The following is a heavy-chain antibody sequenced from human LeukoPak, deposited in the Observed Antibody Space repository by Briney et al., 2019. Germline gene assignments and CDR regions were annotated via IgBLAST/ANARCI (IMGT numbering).Heavy chain of an antibody. D-gene: IGHD3-10*01. CDR1: GGSISSYY. CDR2: IQYSGST. CDR3: ARHGRVGVRGAYFFDF. Sequence: PSETLSLTRTVSGGSISSYYWSWIRQPPGKGLEWIGYIQYSGSTNYNPSLKSRVTISVDTSKNQFSLNLSSVTAADTAVYYCARHGRVGVRGAYFFDFWGEGTLVTASS. J-gene: IGHJ4*01. V-gene: IGHV4-59*08.